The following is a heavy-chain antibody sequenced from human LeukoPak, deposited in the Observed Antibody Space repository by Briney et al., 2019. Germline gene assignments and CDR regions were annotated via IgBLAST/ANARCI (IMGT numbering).Heavy chain of an antibody. CDR1: GFTFSSYA. Sequence: GGSLRLSCAASGFTFSSYAMSWVRQAPGKGLEWVSAISGSGGSTYYADSVKGRFTISRDNSKNTLYLQMNSLRAEDTAAYYCAKANSLLLWFGELLESWGQGTLVTVSS. J-gene: IGHJ4*02. CDR2: ISGSGGST. V-gene: IGHV3-23*01. D-gene: IGHD3-10*01. CDR3: AKANSLLLWFGELLES.